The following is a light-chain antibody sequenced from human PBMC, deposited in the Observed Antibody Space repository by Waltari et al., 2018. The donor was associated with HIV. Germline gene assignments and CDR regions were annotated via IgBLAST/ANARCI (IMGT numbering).Light chain of an antibody. CDR2: DVS. V-gene: IGLV2-11*01. CDR3: CTYAASNVV. Sequence: HSALTQPRSVSGSPGPPVPIPCTRTSCDLGNFNFPSWYQHLPGKAPKFVIYDVSKRPSGGPDRVSGSKSGNTATLTISGLQAEDEADYYCCTYAASNVVFGGGTKLTVL. J-gene: IGLJ2*01. CDR1: SCDLGNFNF.